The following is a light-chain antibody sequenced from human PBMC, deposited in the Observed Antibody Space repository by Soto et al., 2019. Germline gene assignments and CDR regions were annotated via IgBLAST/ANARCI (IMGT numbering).Light chain of an antibody. CDR3: HQYNSWPWT. CDR2: DAS. J-gene: IGKJ1*01. V-gene: IGKV3-15*01. CDR1: QKVSSH. Sequence: ETQLTQSPVTLSGSPVYTSTLYCSARQKVSSHLAGYQQKPGQAPRLLIYDASTRATGIPVRLSGSGSETEFTLTIRSLQSEDFALYYCHQYNSWPWTFGQGTKV.